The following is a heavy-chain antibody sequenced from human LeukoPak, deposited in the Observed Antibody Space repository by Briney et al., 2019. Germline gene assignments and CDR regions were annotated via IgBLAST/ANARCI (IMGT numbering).Heavy chain of an antibody. Sequence: SETLSLTCTVSGGSISSGGYYWSWIRQHPGKGLEWIGYIYYSGSTYYNPSLKSRVTISVDTSKNQFSLKLSSVTAADTAVYYCAREPTVSPFYYYYGMDVWGQGTTVTVSS. CDR2: IYYSGST. J-gene: IGHJ6*02. CDR1: GGSISSGGYY. D-gene: IGHD4-11*01. CDR3: AREPTVSPFYYYYGMDV. V-gene: IGHV4-31*03.